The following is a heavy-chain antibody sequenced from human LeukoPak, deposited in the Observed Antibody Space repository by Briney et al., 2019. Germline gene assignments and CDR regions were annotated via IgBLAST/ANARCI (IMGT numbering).Heavy chain of an antibody. J-gene: IGHJ4*02. CDR2: ISWNSGSI. D-gene: IGHD1-26*01. CDR3: AKDRSGSYYDGGYFDY. V-gene: IGHV3-9*01. CDR1: GFTFDDYA. Sequence: GGSLRLSCAASGFTFDDYAMHWVRQAPGKGLEWVSGISWNSGSIGYADSVKGRFTISRDNAKNSLYLQMNSLRAEDTALYYCAKDRSGSYYDGGYFDYWGQGTLVTVSS.